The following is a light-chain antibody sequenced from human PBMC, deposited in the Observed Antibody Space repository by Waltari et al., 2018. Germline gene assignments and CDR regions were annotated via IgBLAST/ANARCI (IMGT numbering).Light chain of an antibody. J-gene: IGLJ2*01. CDR2: GNS. V-gene: IGLV1-40*01. CDR1: SSNIGAGYD. Sequence: QSVLPQPPSVSGAPGQRVTISCTGSSSNIGAGYDVHWYQQLPGTAPKLLIYGNSNRPSGAPDRFPGSKSGTSASLAITVLQAEDEADYYCQSYDSSLSAYVVFGGGTKLTVL. CDR3: QSYDSSLSAYVV.